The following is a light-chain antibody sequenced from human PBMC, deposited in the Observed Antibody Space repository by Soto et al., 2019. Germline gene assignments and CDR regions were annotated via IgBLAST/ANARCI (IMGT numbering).Light chain of an antibody. CDR1: RNVYTW. CDR3: QQYNSYSWT. J-gene: IGKJ1*01. V-gene: IGKV1-5*03. Sequence: DIQMTHSPATLSASVGDRVTITCRASRNVYTWLAWYQQKPGKAPKLLIYEASSLETGVPSRFSGSGSGTEFTLTISSVQPDDFATYYCQQYNSYSWTFGQGTKVDIK. CDR2: EAS.